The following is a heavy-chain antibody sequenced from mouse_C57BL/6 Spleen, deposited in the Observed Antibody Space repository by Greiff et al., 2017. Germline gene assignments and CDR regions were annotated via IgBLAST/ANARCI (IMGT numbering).Heavy chain of an antibody. D-gene: IGHD1-1*01. CDR3: ARIVHYYGSSYQYFDV. V-gene: IGHV8-8*01. CDR1: GFSLSTFGMG. CDR2: IWWDDDK. Sequence: QVTLKVCGPGILQPSQTLSLTCSFSGFSLSTFGMGVGWIRQPSGKGLEWLAHIWWDDDKYYNPALKSRLTISKDTSKNQVFLKIANVDTADTATYYCARIVHYYGSSYQYFDVWGTGTTVTVSS. J-gene: IGHJ1*03.